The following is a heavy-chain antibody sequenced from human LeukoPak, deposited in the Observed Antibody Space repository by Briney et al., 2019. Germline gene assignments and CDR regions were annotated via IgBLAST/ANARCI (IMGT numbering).Heavy chain of an antibody. CDR1: GFTFSSYA. V-gene: IGHV3-23*01. CDR2: ISDSGGST. Sequence: SGGSLRLSCAASGFTFSSYAMSWVRQAPGKGLEWVSAISDSGGSTYYADSVKGRFTISRDNSKNTLYLQMYSLRAEDTAVYYCAKPQVLPPKWFDPWGQGTLVTVSS. J-gene: IGHJ5*02. CDR3: AKPQVLPPKWFDP.